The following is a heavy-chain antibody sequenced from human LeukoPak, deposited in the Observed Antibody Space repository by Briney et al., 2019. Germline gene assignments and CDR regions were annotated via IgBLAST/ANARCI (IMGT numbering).Heavy chain of an antibody. Sequence: ASVKVSCKASGYTFTGNYMHWVRQAPGQGLEWMGWINPNSGGTNYEQKFQGRATMTRDTSISTAYMELSRLRSDDTAVYYCARGRGYSYGNHDYWGQGTLVTVSS. CDR3: ARGRGYSYGNHDY. D-gene: IGHD5-18*01. CDR1: GYTFTGNY. CDR2: INPNSGGT. V-gene: IGHV1-2*02. J-gene: IGHJ4*02.